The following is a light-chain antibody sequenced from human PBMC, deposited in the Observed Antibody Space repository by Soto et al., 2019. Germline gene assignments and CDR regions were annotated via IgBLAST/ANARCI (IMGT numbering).Light chain of an antibody. CDR3: QQYHRYLT. V-gene: IGKV1-5*01. CDR2: DAS. CDR1: HSINNW. Sequence: EIDMTQSGSRLSVTGGERVTITFRASHSINNWLAWYQQKPGKAPKLLIYDASSLESGVPSRFSGSGSGTEFTLTISSLQPDDFATYYCQQYHRYLTFAQGTMV. J-gene: IGKJ1*01.